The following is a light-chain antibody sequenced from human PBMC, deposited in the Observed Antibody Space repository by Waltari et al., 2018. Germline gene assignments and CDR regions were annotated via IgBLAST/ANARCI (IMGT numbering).Light chain of an antibody. CDR3: QHYVRLPVA. V-gene: IGKV3-20*01. CDR1: QSVRRA. Sequence: PGERATLSCRASQSVRRAFAWYQQRPGQAPRLLIYDASNRATGIPDRFSGSGSGTDFSLTISRLEPEDFAVYYCQHYVRLPVAFGQGTKGEIK. J-gene: IGKJ1*01. CDR2: DAS.